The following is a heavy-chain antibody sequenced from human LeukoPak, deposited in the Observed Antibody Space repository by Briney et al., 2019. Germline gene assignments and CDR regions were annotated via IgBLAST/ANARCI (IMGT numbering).Heavy chain of an antibody. Sequence: GGSLRLSCVASGFTFTNYAMSWLRQAPGKGLEWVSAIRGSGDDTYYADSVKGRFTISRDNSKNTVYLQMNSLRADDTAVYYCAHSSGYYGKWGQGTLVTVSS. D-gene: IGHD3-22*01. J-gene: IGHJ4*02. CDR1: GFTFTNYA. V-gene: IGHV3-23*01. CDR2: IRGSGDDT. CDR3: AHSSGYYGK.